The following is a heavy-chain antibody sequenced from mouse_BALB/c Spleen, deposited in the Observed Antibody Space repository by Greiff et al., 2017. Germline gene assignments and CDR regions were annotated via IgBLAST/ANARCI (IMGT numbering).Heavy chain of an antibody. J-gene: IGHJ4*01. CDR2: INPSTGYT. V-gene: IGHV1-7*01. CDR3: ARGEDYDDYYAMDY. Sequence: QVQLQQSGAELAKPGASVKMSCKASGYTFTSYWMHWVKQRPGQGLEWIGYINPSTGYTEYNQKFKDKATLTADKSSSTAYMQLSSLTSEDSAVYYCARGEDYDDYYAMDYWGQGTSVTVSS. CDR1: GYTFTSYW. D-gene: IGHD2-4*01.